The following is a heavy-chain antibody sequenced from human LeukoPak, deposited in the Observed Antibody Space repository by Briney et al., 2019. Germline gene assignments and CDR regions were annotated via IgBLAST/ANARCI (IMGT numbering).Heavy chain of an antibody. V-gene: IGHV4-4*07. CDR1: GGSISSYY. CDR3: AGHSDYGSGTYYFFDY. Sequence: ASETLSLTCTVSGGSISSYYWSWIRQPAGKGLEWIGRIYTSGSTNYNPSLKSRVTMSVDTSKNQFSLKLSSVTAADTAVYYCAGHSDYGSGTYYFFDYWGQGTLVTVSS. J-gene: IGHJ4*02. CDR2: IYTSGST. D-gene: IGHD3-10*01.